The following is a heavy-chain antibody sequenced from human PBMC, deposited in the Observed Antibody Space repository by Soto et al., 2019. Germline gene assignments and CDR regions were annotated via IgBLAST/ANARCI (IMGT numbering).Heavy chain of an antibody. D-gene: IGHD3-3*01. CDR1: GFTFGTYS. V-gene: IGHV3-48*02. J-gene: IGHJ6*02. CDR2: ISYDSDTI. Sequence: VGSLRLSCAGSGFTFGTYSMNWVRQAAGKGLEWIAYISYDSDTIQYTDSVKGRFTISRDNAKNSLYLQMNSLRDEDTAVYYCARLYYDYVWGQGTTVTVSS. CDR3: ARLYYDYV.